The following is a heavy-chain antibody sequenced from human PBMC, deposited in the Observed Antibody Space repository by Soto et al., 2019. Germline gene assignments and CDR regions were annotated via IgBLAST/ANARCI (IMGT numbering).Heavy chain of an antibody. J-gene: IGHJ6*02. V-gene: IGHV1-69*01. CDR3: ARNYDSSGYHYYYGMDV. D-gene: IGHD3-22*01. CDR1: GGTFSSYA. Sequence: QVQLVQSGAEVKKPGSSVKVSCKASGGTFSSYAISWVRQAPGQGLEWMGGIIPIFGTANYAQKFQGRVKITADESTSTAYMELSSRRSDDTAVYYCARNYDSSGYHYYYGMDVWGQGTTVTVSS. CDR2: IIPIFGTA.